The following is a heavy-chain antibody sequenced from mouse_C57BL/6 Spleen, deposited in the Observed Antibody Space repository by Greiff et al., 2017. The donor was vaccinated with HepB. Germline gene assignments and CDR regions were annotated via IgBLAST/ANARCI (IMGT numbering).Heavy chain of an antibody. J-gene: IGHJ3*01. V-gene: IGHV1-50*01. CDR1: GYTFTSYW. Sequence: QVQLQQPGAELVKPGASVKLSCKASGYTFTSYWMQWVKQRPGQGLEWIGEIDPSDSYTNYNQKFKGKATLTVDTSSSTAYMQLSSLTSEDSAVYYCARRGYDAPWFAYWGQGTLVTVSA. CDR2: IDPSDSYT. D-gene: IGHD2-2*01. CDR3: ARRGYDAPWFAY.